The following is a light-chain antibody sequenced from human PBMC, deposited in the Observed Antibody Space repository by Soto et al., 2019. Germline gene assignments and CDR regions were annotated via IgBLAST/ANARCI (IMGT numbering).Light chain of an antibody. Sequence: DIQMTQSPSTLSASVGDRITITCRASQSVSSWLAWYQQKPGKDPKVLIYDASRFESGVPSRFSGSGSGTEFTLTISSLQPDDFATYYCQHYNSYPEAFGQGTKVDIK. CDR3: QHYNSYPEA. V-gene: IGKV1-5*01. J-gene: IGKJ1*01. CDR2: DAS. CDR1: QSVSSW.